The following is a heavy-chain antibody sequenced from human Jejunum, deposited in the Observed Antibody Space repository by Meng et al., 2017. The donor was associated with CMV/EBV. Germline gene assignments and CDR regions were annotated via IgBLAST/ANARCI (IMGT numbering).Heavy chain of an antibody. CDR1: GGSINNYY. D-gene: IGHD1-26*01. CDR2: FYSSDTY. V-gene: IGHV4-4*07. Sequence: QVQLQESGPGLVKPSETLSLTCTVSGGSINNYYWSWIRQSAGKGLEWIGRFYSSDTYNYHPSLNSRVTRSLDTSKKQFSLILSSVTAADTARYYCARGPGASTREGFDHWGLGTLVTVSS. CDR3: ARGPGASTREGFDH. J-gene: IGHJ4*02.